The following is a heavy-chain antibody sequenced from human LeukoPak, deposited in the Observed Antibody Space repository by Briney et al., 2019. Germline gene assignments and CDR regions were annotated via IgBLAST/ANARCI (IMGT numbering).Heavy chain of an antibody. CDR3: ASSTLVTIVDY. CDR2: ISSSGSTI. J-gene: IGHJ4*02. Sequence: GGSLRLSCAASGFTFSDYYMSWIRQAPGKGLEWVSYISSSGSTIYYADSVKGRFTISRDNAKNSLYLQMNSLRAEDTAVYYCASSTLVTIVDYWGQGTLVTVSS. CDR1: GFTFSDYY. V-gene: IGHV3-11*01. D-gene: IGHD3-9*01.